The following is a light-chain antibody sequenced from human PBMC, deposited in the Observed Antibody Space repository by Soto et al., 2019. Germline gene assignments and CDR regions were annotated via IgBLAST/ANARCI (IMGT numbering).Light chain of an antibody. Sequence: QSVLTQPPSASGSPGQSVTISCTGTSSDVSGYNYVSWYQQHPGKAPKLMIYEVNKRPSGVPDRFSGSKSGNTASLTVSGLQAEDEADYYCSSYAGSNNLVFGGGTKVTVL. CDR2: EVN. J-gene: IGLJ2*01. CDR3: SSYAGSNNLV. CDR1: SSDVSGYNY. V-gene: IGLV2-8*01.